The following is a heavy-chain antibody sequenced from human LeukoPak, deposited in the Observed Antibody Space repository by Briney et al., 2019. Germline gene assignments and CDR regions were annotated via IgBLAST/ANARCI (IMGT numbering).Heavy chain of an antibody. Sequence: GGSLRLSCAASGFTFRSYGMHWVRQAPGKGLEWVAVISFDGSNKYYADSVKGRFTISRDDSKNTLYLQMNSLRAEDTSVYYCARDRNTGSSYENLFEYWGQGSLVTVSS. CDR2: ISFDGSNK. V-gene: IGHV3-30*03. D-gene: IGHD1-26*01. CDR1: GFTFRSYG. CDR3: ARDRNTGSSYENLFEY. J-gene: IGHJ4*02.